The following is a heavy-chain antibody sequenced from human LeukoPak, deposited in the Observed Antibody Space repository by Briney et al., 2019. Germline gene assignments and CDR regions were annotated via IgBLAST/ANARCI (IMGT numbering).Heavy chain of an antibody. Sequence: SETLSLTCAVYGGSFSGYYWSWIRQPPGKGLEWIGEINHSGGTNYNPSLKSRVTISVDTSKNQFSLKLSSVTAADTAVYYCARGTEVVLLWFGELLGWGQGTLVTVSS. D-gene: IGHD3-10*01. V-gene: IGHV4-34*01. CDR2: INHSGGT. CDR1: GGSFSGYY. CDR3: ARGTEVVLLWFGELLG. J-gene: IGHJ4*02.